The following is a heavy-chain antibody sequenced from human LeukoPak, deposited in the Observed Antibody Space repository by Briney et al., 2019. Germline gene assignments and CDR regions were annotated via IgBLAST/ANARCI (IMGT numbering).Heavy chain of an antibody. CDR3: ARNGAYALDY. Sequence: SETLSLTCAVSGYSISSGHWWSWVRQPPGKGLEWIGEILHSRSTSYNPSLKSRVTISVDSSKNQLSLTLTSVTAADTAVYYCARNGAYALDYWGQGTLVTASS. J-gene: IGHJ4*02. CDR1: GYSISSGHW. V-gene: IGHV4-4*02. CDR2: ILHSRST. D-gene: IGHD4-17*01.